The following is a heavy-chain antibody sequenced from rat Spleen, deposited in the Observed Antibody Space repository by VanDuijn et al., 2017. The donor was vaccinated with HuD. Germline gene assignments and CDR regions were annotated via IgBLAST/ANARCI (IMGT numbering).Heavy chain of an antibody. CDR1: GFTFSDYN. Sequence: EVQLVESGGGLVQPGRSLKLSCAASGFTFSDYNMAWVRQAPKKGLEWVASIHYEGSSTYYGASVKGRFSISRDDAKNTLYLQMNSLKSEDTATYYCARRPTGFDYWGQGVMVTVSS. D-gene: IGHD1-1*01. J-gene: IGHJ2*01. CDR3: ARRPTGFDY. CDR2: IHYEGSST. V-gene: IGHV5-22*01.